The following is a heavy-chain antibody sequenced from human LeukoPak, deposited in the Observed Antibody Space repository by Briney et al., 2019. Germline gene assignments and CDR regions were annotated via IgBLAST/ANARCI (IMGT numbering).Heavy chain of an antibody. CDR3: ARQIFYSGSYYWSAFDI. CDR1: GFTFSSYG. Sequence: PGGSLRLSCAASGFTFSSYGMHWVRQAPGKGLEWVAVISYDGSSKYYADSVKGRFTISRDNAKNSLYLQMNSLRAEDTAVYYCARQIFYSGSYYWSAFDIWGQGTMVTVSS. V-gene: IGHV3-30*03. J-gene: IGHJ3*02. D-gene: IGHD1-26*01. CDR2: ISYDGSSK.